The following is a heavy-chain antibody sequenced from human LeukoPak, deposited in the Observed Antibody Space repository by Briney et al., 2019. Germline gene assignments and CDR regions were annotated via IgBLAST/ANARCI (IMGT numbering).Heavy chain of an antibody. Sequence: GGSLRLSCAASGFTFSSYWMHWVRQAPGKGLVWVSRIDTDGSRTSYADFVKGRFTISRDNAQNTLYLQMNSLRAEDTAVYYCARASRTSCYSWGQGTLVTVSS. CDR2: IDTDGSRT. J-gene: IGHJ5*02. D-gene: IGHD2-2*01. V-gene: IGHV3-74*01. CDR3: ARASRTSCYS. CDR1: GFTFSSYW.